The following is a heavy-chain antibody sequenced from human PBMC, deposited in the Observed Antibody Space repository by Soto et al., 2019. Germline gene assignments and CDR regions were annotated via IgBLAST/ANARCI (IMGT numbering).Heavy chain of an antibody. CDR2: IGSGGDT. V-gene: IGHV3-13*01. J-gene: IGHJ6*02. Sequence: EVQLVESGGGLVQPGGSLRLSCAASGFTLSSYDIHWVRQATGEGLAWVSGIGSGGDTHYADSVKGRFIISREDGKNSLYLQMNNLRVWDTAVYYCTRKTPPTGMEVWGQGATVTVSS. CDR1: GFTLSSYD. D-gene: IGHD3-9*01. CDR3: TRKTPPTGMEV.